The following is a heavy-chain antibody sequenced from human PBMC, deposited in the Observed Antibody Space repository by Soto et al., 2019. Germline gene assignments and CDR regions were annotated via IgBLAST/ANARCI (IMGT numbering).Heavy chain of an antibody. CDR2: INSDGSST. D-gene: IGHD5-18*01. CDR1: GFTFSRYW. V-gene: IGHV3-74*01. CDR3: AREGVGYSYGNFDY. J-gene: IGHJ4*02. Sequence: GGSLRLSCAASGFTFSRYWIHWVRQAPGKGLVWVSRINSDGSSTFSADSVKGRFTISRDNAKNTLYLQMNSLRAEDTAVYYCAREGVGYSYGNFDYWGQGTLVTVSS.